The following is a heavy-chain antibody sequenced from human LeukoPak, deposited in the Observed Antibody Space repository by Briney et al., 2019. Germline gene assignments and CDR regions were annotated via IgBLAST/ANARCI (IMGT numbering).Heavy chain of an antibody. CDR3: ARGWGSSVYASAFDI. Sequence: PGGSLRLSCAASGFTFSSYGMHWVRQAPGKGLEWVALIWYEGNNKKYADSVKGRIAISRDNSKNTLYLEMNSLRADDTAVYYCARGWGSSVYASAFDIWGQGTMVTISS. CDR1: GFTFSSYG. CDR2: IWYEGNNK. V-gene: IGHV3-33*08. J-gene: IGHJ3*02. D-gene: IGHD3-22*01.